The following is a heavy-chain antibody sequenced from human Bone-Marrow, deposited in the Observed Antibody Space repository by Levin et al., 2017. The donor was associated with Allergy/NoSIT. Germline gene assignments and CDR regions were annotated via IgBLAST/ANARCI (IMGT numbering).Heavy chain of an antibody. J-gene: IGHJ4*02. CDR1: GFTFSSYG. CDR3: AKVKGVVGSETFDY. D-gene: IGHD2-2*01. CDR2: ISYDGSNK. Sequence: LSLTCAASGFTFSSYGMHWVRPAPGKGLEWVAVISYDGSNKYYADSVKGRFTISRDNSKNTLYLQMNSLRAEDTAVYYCAKVKGVVGSETFDYWGQGTLVTVSS. V-gene: IGHV3-30*18.